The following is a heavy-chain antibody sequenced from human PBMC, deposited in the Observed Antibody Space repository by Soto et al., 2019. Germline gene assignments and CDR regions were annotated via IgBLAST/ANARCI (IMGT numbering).Heavy chain of an antibody. CDR1: GGSVDSGGYY. D-gene: IGHD2-15*01. J-gene: IGHJ4*02. CDR2: IYYRGST. V-gene: IGHV4-31*03. CDR3: AREPPRYCIGSKCLYYFDH. Sequence: TLSLTCTVSGGSVDSGGYYWNWIRQYPGKGLEWLGYIYYRGSTYYTPSLKSRLTISLDTSKNQFSLRLTSVTAADTAVYYCAREPPRYCIGSKCLYYFDHWGQGALVTVSS.